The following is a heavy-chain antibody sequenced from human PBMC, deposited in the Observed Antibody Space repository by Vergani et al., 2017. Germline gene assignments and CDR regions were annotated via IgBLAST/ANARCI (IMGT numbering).Heavy chain of an antibody. CDR2: IIPILGIA. D-gene: IGHD3-10*01. J-gene: IGHJ4*02. V-gene: IGHV1-69*02. Sequence: QVQLVQSGAEVKKPGSSVKVSCKASGGTFSSYTISWVRQAPGQGLEWMGRIIPILGIANYAQKFQGRVTITADKSTSTAYMELSSLRSEDTAVYYWARSFSGYYGSGSYYTPAHWGQGTLVTVSS. CDR3: ARSFSGYYGSGSYYTPAH. CDR1: GGTFSSYT.